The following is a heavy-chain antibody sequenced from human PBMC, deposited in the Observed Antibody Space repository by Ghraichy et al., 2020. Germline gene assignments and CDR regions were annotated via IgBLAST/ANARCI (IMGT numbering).Heavy chain of an antibody. CDR1: RGSISSVDYY. J-gene: IGHJ4*02. Sequence: SETLSLTCTVSRGSISSVDYYWSWIRQHPGKGLEWIGYIYYSGSTYSNPSLKSRVTISVDTSNHFSLNLSSVTAADTAVYYCARGYYRAPLDYWGQGALVTVSS. CDR2: IYYSGST. D-gene: IGHD3-10*01. CDR3: ARGYYRAPLDY. V-gene: IGHV4-31*03.